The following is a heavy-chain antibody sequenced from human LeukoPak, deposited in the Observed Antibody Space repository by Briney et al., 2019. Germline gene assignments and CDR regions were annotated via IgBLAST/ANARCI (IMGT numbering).Heavy chain of an antibody. CDR1: GGSFSGYY. Sequence: SETLSLTCAVYGGSFSGYYWSWIRQPPGKGLEWIGYIYYSGTTNYNPSLKSRVTISVDTSKNQFSLKLSSVTAADTAVYYCARGFNSQQLGRRLFDYWGQGTLVTVSS. CDR3: ARGFNSQQLGRRLFDY. D-gene: IGHD6-13*01. J-gene: IGHJ4*02. V-gene: IGHV4-59*01. CDR2: IYYSGTT.